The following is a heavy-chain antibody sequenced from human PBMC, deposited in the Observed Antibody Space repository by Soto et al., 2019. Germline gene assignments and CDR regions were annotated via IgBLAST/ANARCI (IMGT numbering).Heavy chain of an antibody. CDR2: IYHSGST. D-gene: IGHD3-16*01. CDR3: ARAPMGYWFDP. V-gene: IGHV4-4*02. Sequence: SETLSLTCAVSGCAISSSNWWSWVRQPPGKGLEWIGEIYHSGSTNYNPSLKSRVTISVDKSKNQFSLKLSSVTAADTAVYYCARAPMGYWFDPWGKGTLVTVSS. CDR1: GCAISSSNW. J-gene: IGHJ5*02.